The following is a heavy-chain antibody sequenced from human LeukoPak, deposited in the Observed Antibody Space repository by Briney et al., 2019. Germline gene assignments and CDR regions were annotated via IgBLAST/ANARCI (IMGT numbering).Heavy chain of an antibody. V-gene: IGHV3-30-3*01. CDR3: ARDASYYDILTGYGYYYGMDV. Sequence: PGGSLRLSCAASGFTFSSYAMHWVCQAPGKGLEWVAVISYDGSNKYYADSVKGRFTISRDNSKNTLYLQMNSLRAEDTAVYYCARDASYYDILTGYGYYYGMDVWGQGTTVTVSS. CDR2: ISYDGSNK. D-gene: IGHD3-9*01. J-gene: IGHJ6*02. CDR1: GFTFSSYA.